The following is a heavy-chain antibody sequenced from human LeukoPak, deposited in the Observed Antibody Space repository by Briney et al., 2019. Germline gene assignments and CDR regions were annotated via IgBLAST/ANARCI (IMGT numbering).Heavy chain of an antibody. CDR2: IKQDGSEK. CDR3: ARESFAARWD. Sequence: GGSLRLSWAASGFTFSSYAMSWVRQAPGKGLEWVANIKQDGSEKDYVDSVKGRFTISRDNAKNSLYLQMNSLTAEDTAVYYCARESFAARWDWGQGTLVTVSS. D-gene: IGHD6-6*01. CDR1: GFTFSSYA. J-gene: IGHJ4*02. V-gene: IGHV3-7*01.